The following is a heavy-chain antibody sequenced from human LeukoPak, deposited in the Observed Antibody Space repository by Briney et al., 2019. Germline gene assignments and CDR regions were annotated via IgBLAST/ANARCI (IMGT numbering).Heavy chain of an antibody. CDR2: IYYSGST. CDR3: ARHPSHDSSGYYFGPFDY. D-gene: IGHD3-22*01. Sequence: SETLSLTCTVSGGSVSSYYWSWIRQPPGKGLEWIGYIYYSGSTNHNPSLKSRVTISLDTSKNQSSLKLSSVTAADTAVYYCARHPSHDSSGYYFGPFDYWGQGTLVTVSS. V-gene: IGHV4-59*08. CDR1: GGSVSSYY. J-gene: IGHJ4*02.